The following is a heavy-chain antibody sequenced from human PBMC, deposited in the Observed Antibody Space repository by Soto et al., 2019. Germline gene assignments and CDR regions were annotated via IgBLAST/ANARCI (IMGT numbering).Heavy chain of an antibody. D-gene: IGHD3-10*01. Sequence: PSVTMCLTWTVSGGPISSGGYCWSWIRKHPGKGLEWIGYIYYSGSTYYNPSLKSRVTISVDTSKNQFSLKLSSVTAADTAVYYCARVPTLISGSTFFDYWRQGTLVTVSS. CDR1: GGPISSGGYC. J-gene: IGHJ4*02. CDR3: ARVPTLISGSTFFDY. V-gene: IGHV4-31*02. CDR2: IYYSGST.